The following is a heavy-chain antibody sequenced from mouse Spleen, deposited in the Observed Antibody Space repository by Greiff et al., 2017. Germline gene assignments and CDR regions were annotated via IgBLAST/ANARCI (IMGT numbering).Heavy chain of an antibody. J-gene: IGHJ4*01. CDR3: AREDGYYDAMDY. D-gene: IGHD2-3*01. V-gene: IGHV3-6*01. CDR2: ISYDGSN. Sequence: EVKLVESGPGLVKPSQSLSLTCSVTGYSITSGYYWNWIRQFPGNKLEWMGYISYDGSNNYNPSLKNRISITRDTSKNQFFLKLNSVTTEDTATYYCAREDGYYDAMDYWGQGTSVTVSS. CDR1: GYSITSGYY.